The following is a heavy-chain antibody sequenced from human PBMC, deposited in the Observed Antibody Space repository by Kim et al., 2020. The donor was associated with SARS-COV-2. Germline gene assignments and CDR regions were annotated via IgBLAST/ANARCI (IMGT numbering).Heavy chain of an antibody. D-gene: IGHD5-12*01. Sequence: SETLSLTCSVSGGSISVSNFFWVWFRQPPGKGLEWIASLYYNGGTYYNPSLKSRVTISGDTSKNQFSLTLISVTAADTAVYYCARREEFSGYDGDYYFYGMDVWGQGTTVIVSS. CDR1: GGSISVSNFF. CDR2: LYYNGGT. V-gene: IGHV4-39*01. J-gene: IGHJ6*02. CDR3: ARREEFSGYDGDYYFYGMDV.